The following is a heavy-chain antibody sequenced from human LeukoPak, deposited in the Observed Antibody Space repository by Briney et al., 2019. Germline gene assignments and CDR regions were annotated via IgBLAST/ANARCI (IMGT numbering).Heavy chain of an antibody. CDR1: GYTLTELS. D-gene: IGHD1-26*01. Sequence: ASVKVSCKVSGYTLTELSMHWVRQAPGKGLEWMGGFDPEDGETIYAQKFQGRVTMTEDTSTDTAYVELSSLRSEDTAVYYCATDFVVGAKGAFDIWGQGTMVTVSS. CDR2: FDPEDGET. J-gene: IGHJ3*02. V-gene: IGHV1-24*01. CDR3: ATDFVVGAKGAFDI.